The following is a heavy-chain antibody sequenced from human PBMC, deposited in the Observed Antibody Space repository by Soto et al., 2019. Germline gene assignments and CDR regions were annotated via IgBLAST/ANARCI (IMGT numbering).Heavy chain of an antibody. Sequence: QVQLVQSGAEVKKPGASVKVSCKASGYTFTSYGISWVRQAPGQGLEWMGWISAYNGNTNYAQKLQGRVTMTTDTSTSTAYMELTSLRSDDTAVYYCARKGGALLELQVAYGMDVWGQGTTVTVSS. CDR2: ISAYNGNT. CDR1: GYTFTSYG. J-gene: IGHJ6*02. V-gene: IGHV1-18*01. D-gene: IGHD1-7*01. CDR3: ARKGGALLELQVAYGMDV.